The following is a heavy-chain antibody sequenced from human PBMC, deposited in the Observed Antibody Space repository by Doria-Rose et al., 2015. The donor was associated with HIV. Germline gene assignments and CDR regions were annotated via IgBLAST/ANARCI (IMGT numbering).Heavy chain of an antibody. J-gene: IGHJ4*02. Sequence: QWGAGLLKPSETLSLTCAVYGGFFNGYHWSWIRQPPGKGLEWIGEINHTGSTNYNPSLKSRVTISVDTSKNQFSLKLSSVTAADTAVYYCARSTNDYGDQLGYWGQGTLVTVSS. V-gene: IGHV4-34*02. D-gene: IGHD4-17*01. CDR3: ARSTNDYGDQLGY. CDR1: GGFFNGYH. CDR2: INHTGST.